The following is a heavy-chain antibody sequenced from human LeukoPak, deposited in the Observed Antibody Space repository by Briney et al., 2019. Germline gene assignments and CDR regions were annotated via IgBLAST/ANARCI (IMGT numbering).Heavy chain of an antibody. Sequence: PSETLSLTCDVSGVSIHSCCYYWTWIRQPPGKGLEWIGYKYYSGSTRYNSSLRSRLTISLDSSKNQFSLRLTSVTAADKAVYYCARGRSYGFDFDSWGPGTLVIVSS. CDR1: GVSIHSCCYY. J-gene: IGHJ4*02. D-gene: IGHD5-18*01. CDR2: KYYSGST. V-gene: IGHV4-61*01. CDR3: ARGRSYGFDFDS.